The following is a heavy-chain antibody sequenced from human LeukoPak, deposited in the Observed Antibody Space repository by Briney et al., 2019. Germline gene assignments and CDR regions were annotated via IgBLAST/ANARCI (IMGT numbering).Heavy chain of an antibody. CDR2: IYPGDSDT. V-gene: IGHV5-51*01. CDR3: ARDIGDGEVVAPGAFDI. D-gene: IGHD3-22*01. Sequence: GXXXKISCKGSGYSFTSYWIGWVRQMPGKGLEWMGIIYPGDSDTRYSPSFQGQVTISADKSISTAYLQWSSLKASDTAMYYCARDIGDGEVVAPGAFDIWGQGTMVTVSS. J-gene: IGHJ3*02. CDR1: GYSFTSYW.